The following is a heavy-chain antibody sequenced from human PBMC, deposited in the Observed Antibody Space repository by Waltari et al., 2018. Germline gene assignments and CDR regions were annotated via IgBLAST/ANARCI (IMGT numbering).Heavy chain of an antibody. CDR3: ARRWLQSRNAFDI. D-gene: IGHD5-12*01. Sequence: QVQLVQSGAEVKKPGSSVKVSCKASGGTFSSYAISWVRQAPGQGLEWRGGISPSFGTANYAQKCQGRVTSTTEESTRTDYMERSSMRSEDTAVYYCARRWLQSRNAFDIWGQGTMVTVSS. CDR2: ISPSFGTA. J-gene: IGHJ3*02. CDR1: GGTFSSYA. V-gene: IGHV1-69*05.